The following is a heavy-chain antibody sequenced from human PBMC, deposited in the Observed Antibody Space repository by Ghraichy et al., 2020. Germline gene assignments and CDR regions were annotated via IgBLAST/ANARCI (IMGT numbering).Heavy chain of an antibody. J-gene: IGHJ4*02. Sequence: SVKVSCKASGGTFSSYAISWVRQAPGQGLEWMGGIIPIFGTANYAQKFQGRVTITADESTSTAYMELSSLRSEDTAVYYCARDPLGGSAHFDYWGQGTLVTVSS. CDR1: GGTFSSYA. CDR3: ARDPLGGSAHFDY. D-gene: IGHD3-16*01. V-gene: IGHV1-69*13. CDR2: IIPIFGTA.